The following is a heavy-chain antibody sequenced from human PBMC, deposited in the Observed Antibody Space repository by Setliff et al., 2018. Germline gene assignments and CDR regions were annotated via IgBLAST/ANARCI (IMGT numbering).Heavy chain of an antibody. Sequence: GGSLRLSCAASGFSFSSYEMNWVRQAPGKGLEWVSYISSFGSTIYYADSVKGRFTISRDNARNSLYLQMNNLRAEDTATYYCARLQPSLPDAFDIWGQGTMVTVSS. V-gene: IGHV3-48*03. CDR1: GFSFSSYE. J-gene: IGHJ3*02. CDR3: ARLQPSLPDAFDI. D-gene: IGHD5-18*01. CDR2: ISSFGSTI.